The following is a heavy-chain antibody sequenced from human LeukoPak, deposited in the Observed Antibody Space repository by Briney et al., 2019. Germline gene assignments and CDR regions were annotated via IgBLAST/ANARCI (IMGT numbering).Heavy chain of an antibody. V-gene: IGHV3-21*01. CDR3: ARDPTSIAAPRYFDY. CDR1: GFTFSSYS. D-gene: IGHD6-6*01. Sequence: GGSLRLSCAASGFTFSSYSMNWVRQAPVKGLEWVSSISSSSNYIYYADSLKGRFTISRDNAKNSLYLQMNSLRAEDTAVYYCARDPTSIAAPRYFDYWGQGTLVTVSS. CDR2: ISSSSNYI. J-gene: IGHJ4*02.